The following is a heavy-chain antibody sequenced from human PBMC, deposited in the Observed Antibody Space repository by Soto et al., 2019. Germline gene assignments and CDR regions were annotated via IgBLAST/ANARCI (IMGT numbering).Heavy chain of an antibody. CDR2: MKPDGSEI. D-gene: IGHD3-22*01. V-gene: IGHV3-7*03. CDR3: AREGHYYDSSGFGWFDP. Sequence: GSLMLSFAASGFTFSNYWMSWVRQAPGQGLERVAHMKPDGSEIYYVDAGKGRFTSSRDNAKKALYLQMNSLRAEDTAVYYCAREGHYYDSSGFGWFDPWGQGTLVTVSS. CDR1: GFTFSNYW. J-gene: IGHJ5*02.